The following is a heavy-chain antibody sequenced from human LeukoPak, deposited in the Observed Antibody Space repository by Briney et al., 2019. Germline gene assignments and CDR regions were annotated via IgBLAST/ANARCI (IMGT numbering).Heavy chain of an antibody. CDR2: IWYDGSNK. V-gene: IGHV3-33*01. D-gene: IGHD3-22*01. CDR3: ARDYSLITMIVESPDY. CDR1: GFTFSSYG. Sequence: PGGSLTLSCAASGFTFSSYGMHWVRQAPGKGLEWVAVIWYDGSNKYYADSVKGRFTISRDNSKNTLYLQMNSLRAEDTAVYYCARDYSLITMIVESPDYWGQGIPVTVSS. J-gene: IGHJ4*02.